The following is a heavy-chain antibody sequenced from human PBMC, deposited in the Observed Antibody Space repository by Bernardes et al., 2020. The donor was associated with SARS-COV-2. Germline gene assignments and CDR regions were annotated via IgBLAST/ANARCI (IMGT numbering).Heavy chain of an antibody. CDR1: GYTFTSYG. CDR2: ISAYNGNT. Sequence: ASVKVSCMASGYTFTSYGISWVRQAPGQGLEWMGWISAYNGNTNYAQKLQGRVTMTTDTSTSTAYMELRSLRSDDTAVYYCARRESDYDYDGMDVWGQGTTVTVSS. V-gene: IGHV1-18*01. J-gene: IGHJ6*02. D-gene: IGHD5-12*01. CDR3: ARRESDYDYDGMDV.